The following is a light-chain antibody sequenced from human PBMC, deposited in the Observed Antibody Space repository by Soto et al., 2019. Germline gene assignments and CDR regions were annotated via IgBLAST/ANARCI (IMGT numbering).Light chain of an antibody. CDR1: SSNIGTNY. Sequence: QSVLTQPPSASGTPGQRVTISCSGSSSNIGTNYIYWYQHLPGVAPKLLIYTSDQRPSGVPDRFSGSKSDTSASLAISGLRSEDEADYYCAAWDDSLSGPNWIFGGGTKLTVL. CDR2: TSD. CDR3: AAWDDSLSGPNWI. J-gene: IGLJ3*02. V-gene: IGLV1-47*01.